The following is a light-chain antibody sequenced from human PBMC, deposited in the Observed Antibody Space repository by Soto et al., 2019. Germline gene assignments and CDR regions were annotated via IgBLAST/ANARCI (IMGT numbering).Light chain of an antibody. J-gene: IGLJ3*02. CDR2: RND. Sequence: QSVLTQPPSASATPGQRVIISCSGSSSDVGRNYVHWYQQFPGTAPKLLIYRNDQSPSVVPDRFSGSKSGTSGSLAISGLRPEDEADYYCAAWDDYLSAWVLGGGTKLTVL. CDR3: AAWDDYLSAWV. CDR1: SSDVGRNY. V-gene: IGLV1-47*01.